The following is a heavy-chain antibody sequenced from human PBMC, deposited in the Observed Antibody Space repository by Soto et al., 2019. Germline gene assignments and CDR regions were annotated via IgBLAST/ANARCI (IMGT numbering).Heavy chain of an antibody. V-gene: IGHV1-58*01. Sequence: SVKVSCKASGFTFTSSAVQWVREARGQRLEWIGWIVVGSGNTNYAQKFQERVTITRDMSTSTAYMELSSLRSEDTAVYYCAAAVGPTRNYVFDYWGQGTLVTVSS. D-gene: IGHD1-7*01. CDR3: AAAVGPTRNYVFDY. CDR2: IVVGSGNT. J-gene: IGHJ4*02. CDR1: GFTFTSSA.